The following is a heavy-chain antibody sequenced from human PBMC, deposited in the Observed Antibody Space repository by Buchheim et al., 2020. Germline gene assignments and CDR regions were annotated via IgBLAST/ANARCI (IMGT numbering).Heavy chain of an antibody. CDR1: GGSISSYY. D-gene: IGHD3-3*01. V-gene: IGHV4-59*01. CDR2: IYYSGST. Sequence: QVQLQESGPGLVKPSETLSLTCTVSGGSISSYYWSWIRQPPGKGLEWIGYIYYSGSTNYNPSLKSRVTISVDTSKNQFSLKLSSVTAADTAVYYCARAPADFWSGYMSPYGMDVWGQGT. J-gene: IGHJ6*02. CDR3: ARAPADFWSGYMSPYGMDV.